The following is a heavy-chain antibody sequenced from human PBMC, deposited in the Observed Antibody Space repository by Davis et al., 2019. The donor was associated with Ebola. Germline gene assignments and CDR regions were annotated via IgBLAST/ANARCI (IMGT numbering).Heavy chain of an antibody. CDR1: GGSFSGYY. Sequence: PSETLSLTCAVYGGSFSGYYWSWIRQPPGKGLEWIGEINHSGSTNYNPSLKSRVTISVDTSKNQFSLKLSSVTAADTAVYYCARSGQANTYYYYYGMDVWGQGTTVTVSS. V-gene: IGHV4-34*01. CDR3: ARSGQANTYYYYYGMDV. J-gene: IGHJ6*02. CDR2: INHSGST.